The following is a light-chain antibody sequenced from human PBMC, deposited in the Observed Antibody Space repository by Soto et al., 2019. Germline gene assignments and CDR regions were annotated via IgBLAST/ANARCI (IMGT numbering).Light chain of an antibody. CDR1: QDISNY. CDR3: QQYNSYPWT. J-gene: IGKJ1*01. V-gene: IGKV1-5*01. CDR2: DAS. Sequence: DIQMTQSPSTLSGSVGDRVTITCQASQDISNYLNWYQQKPGKAPKLLIYDASSLESGVPSRFSGSGSGTEFTLTISSLQPDDFATYYCQQYNSYPWTFGQGTKVDI.